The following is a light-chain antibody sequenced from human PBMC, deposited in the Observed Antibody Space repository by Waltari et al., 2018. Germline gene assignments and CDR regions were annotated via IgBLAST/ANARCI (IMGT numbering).Light chain of an antibody. Sequence: IVMTQSPATLSVSPGERATLSRRASQNVRSNLAWYQQKPGQAPRLLIYGASTRATDVPARFGGSGFGTEFTLTISSLQSEDFAVYYCQHYEGWPPSYTFGQGTKVEI. CDR1: QNVRSN. J-gene: IGKJ2*01. CDR3: QHYEGWPPSYT. CDR2: GAS. V-gene: IGKV3-15*01.